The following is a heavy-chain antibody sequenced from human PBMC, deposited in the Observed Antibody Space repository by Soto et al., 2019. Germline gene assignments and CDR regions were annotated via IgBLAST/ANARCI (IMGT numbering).Heavy chain of an antibody. CDR1: GFSVSSTGYY. V-gene: IGHV4-31*03. J-gene: IGHJ4*02. CDR3: ARSFDFWSGYGPFDY. Sequence: SETLSLTCSVSGFSVSSTGYYWSWVRQLPGKGLEWVGFLLYTGSATYNPSLKSRAIMSLDRSTNQFSLSLTSVTSADTAVYYCARSFDFWSGYGPFDYRGQESLVTVSS. D-gene: IGHD3-3*01. CDR2: LLYTGSA.